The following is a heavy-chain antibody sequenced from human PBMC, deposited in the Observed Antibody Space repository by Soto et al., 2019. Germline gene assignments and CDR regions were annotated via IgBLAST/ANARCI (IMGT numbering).Heavy chain of an antibody. CDR1: GFTFSNHG. Sequence: QVQLVESGGGVVQPGRSLRLSCAASGFTFSNHGMHWVRQAPGKGLEWVARIYYDGNHEYYADSVKGRFAISRDSSNNTLYLQMNSLRAEDTAVYYCARGSGSGIFYQLDYWGQGTLVTVSS. D-gene: IGHD1-26*01. J-gene: IGHJ4*02. V-gene: IGHV3-33*01. CDR3: ARGSGSGIFYQLDY. CDR2: IYYDGNHE.